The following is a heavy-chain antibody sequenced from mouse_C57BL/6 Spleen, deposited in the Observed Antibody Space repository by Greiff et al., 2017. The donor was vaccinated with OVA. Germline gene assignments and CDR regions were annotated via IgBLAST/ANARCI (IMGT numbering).Heavy chain of an antibody. J-gene: IGHJ2*01. Sequence: EVQLQQSGPGLVKPSQSLSLTCSVTGYSITSGYYWNWIRQFPGNKLEWMGYISYDGSNNYNPSLKNRISITRDTSKNQFFLKLNSVTTEDTATYYCAREWDYWGQGTTLTVSS. V-gene: IGHV3-6*01. CDR1: GYSITSGYY. CDR2: ISYDGSN. CDR3: AREWDY.